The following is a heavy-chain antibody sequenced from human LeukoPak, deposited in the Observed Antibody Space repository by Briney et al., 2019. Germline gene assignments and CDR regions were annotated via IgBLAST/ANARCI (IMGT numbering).Heavy chain of an antibody. J-gene: IGHJ6*02. CDR2: INSDGART. CDR1: GFAFNDYW. D-gene: IGHD2-15*01. Sequence: GGSLRLSCAASGFAFNDYWMNWVRQVPGKGLMWVARINSDGARTTYADPVKGRFTVSRDNAKNTLYLQMNSLRAEDTAVYYCARDRSRWSIAPDADVWGQGTTVTVSS. CDR3: ARDRSRWSIAPDADV. V-gene: IGHV3-74*01.